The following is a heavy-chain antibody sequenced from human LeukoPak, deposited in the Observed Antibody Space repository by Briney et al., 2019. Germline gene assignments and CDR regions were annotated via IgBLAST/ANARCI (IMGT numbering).Heavy chain of an antibody. J-gene: IGHJ6*02. Sequence: GGSLRLSCAASGFTFSRFWMNWVRQAPGKGLEWVAVISYDGSNKYYADSVKGRFTISRDNSKNTLYLQMNSLRAEDTAVYYCAKDLGMAATRDYYYYGMDVWGQGTTVTVSS. CDR2: ISYDGSNK. CDR1: GFTFSRFW. CDR3: AKDLGMAATRDYYYYGMDV. V-gene: IGHV3-30*18. D-gene: IGHD1-14*01.